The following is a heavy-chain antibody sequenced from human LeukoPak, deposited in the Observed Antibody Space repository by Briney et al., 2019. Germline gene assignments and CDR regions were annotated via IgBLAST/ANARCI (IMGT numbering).Heavy chain of an antibody. Sequence: SETLSLTCAVYGGSFSGYYWSWIRQPPGKGLEWIGEINHSGSTNYNPSLKSRVTISVDTSKNQFSLKLSSVTAADTAVYYCARQRFFDYWGQGTLVTVSS. CDR3: ARQRFFDY. CDR2: INHSGST. D-gene: IGHD6-25*01. V-gene: IGHV4-34*01. J-gene: IGHJ4*02. CDR1: GGSFSGYY.